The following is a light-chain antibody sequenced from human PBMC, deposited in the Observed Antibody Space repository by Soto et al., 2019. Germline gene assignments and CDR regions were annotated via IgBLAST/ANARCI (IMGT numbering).Light chain of an antibody. Sequence: QSALTQPASVSGSPGQSITISCTGTSSDVGGYNYVSRYQQHPGKAPKLMIFDAINGPSGVSNRFSGSKSCNTASLTISGLQAEDEADYYCSSYTSSSTLVVFGGGTKLTVL. CDR3: SSYTSSSTLVV. V-gene: IGLV2-14*01. CDR2: DAI. J-gene: IGLJ2*01. CDR1: SSDVGGYNY.